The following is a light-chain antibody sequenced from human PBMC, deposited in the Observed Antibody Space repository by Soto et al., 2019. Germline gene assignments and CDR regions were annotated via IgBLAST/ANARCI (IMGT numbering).Light chain of an antibody. J-gene: IGKJ1*01. CDR3: QQYGRAPWT. V-gene: IGKV3-20*01. Sequence: EIVLTQSPGTLSLSPGERVTLSCRASQSVSSSYLAWYQQKTGQAPRLLFYGASSRATGIPDRFSGSGSGTDFILTISRLEPDDFAVYYCQQYGRAPWTFGHGTQGESK. CDR2: GAS. CDR1: QSVSSSY.